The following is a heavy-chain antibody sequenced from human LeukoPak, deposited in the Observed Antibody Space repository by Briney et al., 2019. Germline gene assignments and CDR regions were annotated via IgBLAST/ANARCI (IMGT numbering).Heavy chain of an antibody. V-gene: IGHV1-24*01. CDR2: FDPEDGET. J-gene: IGHJ4*02. D-gene: IGHD6-13*01. Sequence: GASVKVSCKVSGYTLTELSMHWVRQAPGKGLEWMGGFDPEDGETIYAQKFQGRVTMTEDTSTDTAYMELSSLRSEDTAVYYCATWTSYSSSWYIFGDYWGQGTLVTVSS. CDR1: GYTLTELS. CDR3: ATWTSYSSSWYIFGDY.